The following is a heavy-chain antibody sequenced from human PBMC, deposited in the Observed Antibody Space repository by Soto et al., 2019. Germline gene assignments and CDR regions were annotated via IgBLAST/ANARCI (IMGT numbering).Heavy chain of an antibody. Sequence: GASVTVSCKASGYTYTSYGISWVRQAPGQGLEWMGWISAYNGNTNYAQKLQGRVTMTTDTSTSTAYMGLRSLRSDDTAVYYCAGDMLRSAWYLSALGMDVWGQGTAVTASS. CDR2: ISAYNGNT. CDR3: AGDMLRSAWYLSALGMDV. CDR1: GYTYTSYG. J-gene: IGHJ6*02. V-gene: IGHV1-18*01. D-gene: IGHD6-19*01.